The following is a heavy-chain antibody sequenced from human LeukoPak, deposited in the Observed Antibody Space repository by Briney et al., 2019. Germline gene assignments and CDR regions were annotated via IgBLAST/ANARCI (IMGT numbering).Heavy chain of an antibody. V-gene: IGHV4-30-2*01. CDR2: IYHSGST. D-gene: IGHD3-3*01. J-gene: IGHJ4*02. Sequence: SETLSLTCTVSGGSISSGGYYWSWIRQPPGKGLEWIGYIYHSGSTYYNPSLKSRVTISVDRSKNQFSLKLSSVTAADTAVYYCAREDFWSGYPDYWGQGTLVTVSS. CDR3: AREDFWSGYPDY. CDR1: GGSISSGGYY.